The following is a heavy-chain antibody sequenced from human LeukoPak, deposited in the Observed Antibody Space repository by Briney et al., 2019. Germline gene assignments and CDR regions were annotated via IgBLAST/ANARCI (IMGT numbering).Heavy chain of an antibody. V-gene: IGHV1-8*02. D-gene: IGHD2-15*01. CDR2: MNPNSGNT. Sequence: ASVKVSCKASGYTFTSYDINWVRQATGQGLEWMGWMNPNSGNTGYAQKFQGRVTMTRNTSISTAYMELSSLRSEDTAVYYCARGTRYCSGGSCYPTGIDPWGQGTLVTVSS. CDR1: GYTFTSYD. CDR3: ARGTRYCSGGSCYPTGIDP. J-gene: IGHJ5*02.